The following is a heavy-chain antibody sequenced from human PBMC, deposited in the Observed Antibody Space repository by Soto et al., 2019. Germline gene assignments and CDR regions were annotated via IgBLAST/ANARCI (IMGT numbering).Heavy chain of an antibody. CDR3: ASCAIDVAYNWFDP. CDR2: IIPIFGTA. Sequence: QVQLVQSVAEVKKPGSSVKVSCKASGGTFSSYAISWVRQAPGQGLEWMGGIIPIFGTANYAQKFQGRVTITADESTSTAYMELSSLRSEATAVSYCASCAIDVAYNWFDPWGQGTLVTVSS. J-gene: IGHJ5*02. CDR1: GGTFSSYA. D-gene: IGHD2-2*02. V-gene: IGHV1-69*01.